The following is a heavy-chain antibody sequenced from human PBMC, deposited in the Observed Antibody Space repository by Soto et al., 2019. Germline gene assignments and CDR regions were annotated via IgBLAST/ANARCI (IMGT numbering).Heavy chain of an antibody. CDR3: ARILRWGVLYYYYGMDV. V-gene: IGHV4-31*03. CDR1: GGSISSGGYY. J-gene: IGHJ6*02. CDR2: IYYSGST. Sequence: QVQLQESGPGLVKPSQTLSLTCTVSGGSISSGGYYWSWIRQHPGKGLEWIGYIYYSGSTYYNPSLKSRVTISVDTSKNQFSLKLSSVTAADTAVYYCARILRWGVLYYYYGMDVWGQGTTVTVSS. D-gene: IGHD3-10*01.